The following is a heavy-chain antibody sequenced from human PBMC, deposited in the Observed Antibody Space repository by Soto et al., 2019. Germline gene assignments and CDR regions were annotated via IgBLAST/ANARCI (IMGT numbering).Heavy chain of an antibody. V-gene: IGHV4-31*03. CDR3: ARAAHYSSPFRWFDP. Sequence: PSETQSLTCTFSGVSISSGGYYWSWIRQHPGKGLEWIGYIYYSGSTYYNPSLKSRVTISVDTSKNQFSLKLSSVTAADTAVYYCARAAHYSSPFRWFDPWGQGTLVTVSS. J-gene: IGHJ5*02. CDR1: GVSISSGGYY. D-gene: IGHD6-13*01. CDR2: IYYSGST.